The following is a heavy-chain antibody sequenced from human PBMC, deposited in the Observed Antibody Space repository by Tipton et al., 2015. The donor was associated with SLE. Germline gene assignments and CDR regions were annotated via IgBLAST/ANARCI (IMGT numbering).Heavy chain of an antibody. V-gene: IGHV4-34*01. CDR1: RGSFTDYY. CDR2: INHSGST. CDR3: ARCSTRHYYYYYMDV. J-gene: IGHJ6*03. D-gene: IGHD2-2*01. Sequence: TLSLTCAVSRGSFTDYYWSWIRQPPGKGLEWIGEINHSGSTNYNPSLKSRVTISVDTSKNQFSLKLSSVTAADTAVYYCARCSTRHYYYYYMDVWGKGTTVTVSS.